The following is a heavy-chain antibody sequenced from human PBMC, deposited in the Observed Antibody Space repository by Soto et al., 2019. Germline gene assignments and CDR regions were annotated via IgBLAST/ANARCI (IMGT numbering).Heavy chain of an antibody. J-gene: IGHJ4*02. CDR1: VGSIDSGDYY. CDR2: IHYSGNT. V-gene: IGHV4-31*03. D-gene: IGHD4-17*01. Sequence: SETLSLTCTVSVGSIDSGDYYWSWIRHHPGEGLEWIGYIHYSGNTYYDPSLKSRLTISVDTSKNQFSPRLGSVTAADTAVYYCARTPGGAPSDYYFDFWGLGTLVTVSS. CDR3: ARTPGGAPSDYYFDF.